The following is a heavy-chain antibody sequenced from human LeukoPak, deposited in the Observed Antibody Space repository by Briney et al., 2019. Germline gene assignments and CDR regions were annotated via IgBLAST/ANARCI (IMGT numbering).Heavy chain of an antibody. CDR1: GFTLTSFA. CDR2: IIDGGYSI. D-gene: IGHD6-13*01. CDR3: TRDFRWASDY. J-gene: IGHJ4*02. V-gene: IGHV3-48*01. Sequence: GGSRRLPCAPSGFTLTSFAMTWARQPPGRGRQWVPPIIDGGYSIYYAESVKGRFAIYRDNAKKSIYLQMNSLKPEDTAVYYCTRDFRWASDYWGQGTLVTVSS.